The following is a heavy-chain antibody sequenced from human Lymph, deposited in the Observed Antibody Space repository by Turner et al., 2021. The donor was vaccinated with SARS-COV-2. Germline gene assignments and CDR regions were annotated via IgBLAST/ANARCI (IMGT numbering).Heavy chain of an antibody. CDR1: GFTFSTYA. J-gene: IGHJ6*02. Sequence: QVQLGESGGGVVQPGRSLRLSCAASGFTFSTYAIPWVRQAAGKGLEWVAVISYDGSNKYYADSVKGRFTISRDNSKNTLYLQMNSLRAEDTAVYYCARYGSGGYFYYGLDVWGQGTTVTVSS. D-gene: IGHD3-10*01. V-gene: IGHV3-30*04. CDR2: ISYDGSNK. CDR3: ARYGSGGYFYYGLDV.